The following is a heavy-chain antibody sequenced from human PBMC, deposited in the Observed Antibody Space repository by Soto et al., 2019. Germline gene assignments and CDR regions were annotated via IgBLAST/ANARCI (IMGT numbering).Heavy chain of an antibody. Sequence: PGGSLRLSCAASGFTVSSNYMSWVRQAPGKGLEWVSVIYSGGSTYYADSVKGRFTISRDNSKNTLYLQMNSLRAEDTAVYYCARESPILGYCSGGSCYGYAFDIWGQGTMVTVSS. CDR1: GFTVSSNY. CDR2: IYSGGST. V-gene: IGHV3-53*01. CDR3: ARESPILGYCSGGSCYGYAFDI. J-gene: IGHJ3*02. D-gene: IGHD2-15*01.